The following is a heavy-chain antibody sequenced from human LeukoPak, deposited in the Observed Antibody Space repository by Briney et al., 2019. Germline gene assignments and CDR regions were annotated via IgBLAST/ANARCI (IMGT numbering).Heavy chain of an antibody. V-gene: IGHV3-23*01. CDR3: AKAGAVVVVAAKYFDY. J-gene: IGHJ4*02. D-gene: IGHD2-15*01. Sequence: GGSLRLSCAASGFTFSSYAMSWVRQAPGKGLEWVSAISGSGDSTYYADSVKGRFTISRDNSRNTLYLQMNSLRAEDTAVYYCAKAGAVVVVAAKYFDYWGQGTLVTVSS. CDR2: ISGSGDST. CDR1: GFTFSSYA.